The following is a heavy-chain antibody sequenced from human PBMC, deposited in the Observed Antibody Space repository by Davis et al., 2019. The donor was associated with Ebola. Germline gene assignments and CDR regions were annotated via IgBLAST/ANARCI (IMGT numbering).Heavy chain of an antibody. V-gene: IGHV1-46*01. CDR3: ARDDYGSGSYSSGGRVY. J-gene: IGHJ4*02. CDR1: GYTFTSYY. CDR2: INPSGGST. Sequence: ASVKVSCKASGYTFTSYYMHWVRQAPGQGLEWMGIINPSGGSTSYAQKFQGRVTMTRDTSTSTVYMELSSLRSEDTAVYYCARDDYGSGSYSSGGRVYWGQGTLVTVSS. D-gene: IGHD3-10*01.